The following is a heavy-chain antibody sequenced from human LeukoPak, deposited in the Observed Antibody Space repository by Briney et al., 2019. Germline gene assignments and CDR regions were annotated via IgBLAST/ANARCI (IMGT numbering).Heavy chain of an antibody. CDR2: IPYDGSNK. CDR3: ARVGVPYYYYGMDV. CDR1: GFTFSSYA. Sequence: PGGSLRLSCAASGFTFSSYAMHWVRQAPGKGLEWVAVIPYDGSNKYYADSVKGRFTISRDNSKNTLYLQMNSLRAEDTAVYYCARVGVPYYYYGMDVWGQGTTVTVSS. J-gene: IGHJ6*02. V-gene: IGHV3-30-3*01.